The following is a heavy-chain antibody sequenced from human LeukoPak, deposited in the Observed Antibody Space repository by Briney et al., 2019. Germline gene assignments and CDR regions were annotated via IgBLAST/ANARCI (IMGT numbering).Heavy chain of an antibody. CDR2: VSNRDGSA. CDR3: ASGMAMTGDGPFDF. CDR1: GFTFTNYG. J-gene: IGHJ4*02. D-gene: IGHD6-19*01. V-gene: IGHV3-23*01. Sequence: GGSLRLSCVASGFTFTNYGMDWLRQAPGKGLEWVSGVSNRDGSAYYADSVKGRFSVSRDNSKNTLHLQMNSLRDEDTALYYCASGMAMTGDGPFDFWGQGTRVTVSS.